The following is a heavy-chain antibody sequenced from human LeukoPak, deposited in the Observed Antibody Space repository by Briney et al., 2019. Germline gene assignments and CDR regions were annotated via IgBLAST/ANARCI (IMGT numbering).Heavy chain of an antibody. J-gene: IGHJ3*02. CDR2: ISGSGGST. D-gene: IGHD5-24*01. CDR1: GFTFSSYA. CDR3: ARVRRWLQLPRAFDI. Sequence: GGSLRLSCAASGFTFSSYAMSWVRQAPGKGLEWVSAISGSGGSTYYADSVKGRFTISRDNSKNTLYLQMNSLRTEDTAVYYCARVRRWLQLPRAFDIWGQGTMVTVSS. V-gene: IGHV3-23*01.